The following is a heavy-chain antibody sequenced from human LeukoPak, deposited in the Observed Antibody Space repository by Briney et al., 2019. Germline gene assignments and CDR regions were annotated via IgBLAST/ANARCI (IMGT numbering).Heavy chain of an antibody. D-gene: IGHD6-19*01. V-gene: IGHV4-39*07. CDR2: IYYSGST. J-gene: IGHJ4*02. CDR3: ARGVSILAAGIWSYYFDY. Sequence: SETLSLTCTVSGGSISSSSYYWGWIRQPPGKGLEWIGSIYYSGSTYYNPSLKSRVTISVDTSKNQFSLKLSSVTAADTAVYYCARGVSILAAGIWSYYFDYWGQGTLVTVSS. CDR1: GGSISSSSYY.